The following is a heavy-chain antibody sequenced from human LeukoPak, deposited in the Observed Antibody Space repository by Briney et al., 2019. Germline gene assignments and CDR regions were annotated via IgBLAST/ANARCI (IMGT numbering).Heavy chain of an antibody. Sequence: GGPLRLSCAASGFTFSDYYMSWIRQARGKGLEWVSYISSSGSTIYYADSVKGRFTISRDNAKNSLYLLINSLRAEDTAVYYCARLLIPALGNFWTAYKEGFDYWGQGTLVTVSS. CDR3: ARLLIPALGNFWTAYKEGFDY. V-gene: IGHV3-11*01. CDR2: ISSSGSTI. CDR1: GFTFSDYY. J-gene: IGHJ4*02. D-gene: IGHD3/OR15-3a*01.